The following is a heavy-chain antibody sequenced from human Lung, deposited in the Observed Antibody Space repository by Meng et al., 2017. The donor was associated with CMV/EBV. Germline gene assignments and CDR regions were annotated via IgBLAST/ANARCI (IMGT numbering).Heavy chain of an antibody. CDR1: GGSFSGYY. CDR2: INHSGST. Sequence: LXCAVYGGSFSGYYWSWIRQPPGKGLEWIGEINHSGSTNYNPSLKSRVTISVDTSKNQFSLKLSSVTAADTAVYYCARARVVPAYCYGMDVWGQGTXVTVSS. CDR3: ARARVVPAYCYGMDV. J-gene: IGHJ6*02. D-gene: IGHD2-2*01. V-gene: IGHV4-34*01.